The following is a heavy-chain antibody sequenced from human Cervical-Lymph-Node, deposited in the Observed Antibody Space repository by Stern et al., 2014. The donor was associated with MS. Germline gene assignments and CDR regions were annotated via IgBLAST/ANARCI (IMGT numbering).Heavy chain of an antibody. V-gene: IGHV3-30-3*01. CDR2: LSNEGSKQ. CDR3: ARDTCRGGGCYFRY. CDR1: GFIFSSYA. Sequence: DQLVESGGGVVQPGRSLRLSCAASGFIFSSYAMHWVRQAPGKGLDWVAFLSNEGSKQFYADSVKGRFTISRDNSNNTLYLQMNSLRPEDTAVYYCARDTCRGGGCYFRYWGQGILITVSS. J-gene: IGHJ4*02. D-gene: IGHD2-15*01.